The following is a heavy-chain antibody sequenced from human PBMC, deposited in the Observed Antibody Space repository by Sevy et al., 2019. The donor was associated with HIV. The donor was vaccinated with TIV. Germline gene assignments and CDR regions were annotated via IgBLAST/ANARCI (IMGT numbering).Heavy chain of an antibody. CDR3: ASDGHVLLWFREFEAEGREDYGMDV. V-gene: IGHV1-18*01. CDR1: GYTFTSYR. D-gene: IGHD3-10*01. Sequence: ASVKVSCKASGYTFTSYRITWVRQAPGQGLEWMGWVSAHNGDTNYAQKLQGRVTMTTDTSTSTAYMELRSLRSDDTAVYYCASDGHVLLWFREFEAEGREDYGMDVWGQGTTVTVSS. CDR2: VSAHNGDT. J-gene: IGHJ6*02.